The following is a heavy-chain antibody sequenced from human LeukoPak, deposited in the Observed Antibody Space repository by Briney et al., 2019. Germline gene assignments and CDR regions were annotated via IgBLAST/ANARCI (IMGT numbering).Heavy chain of an antibody. Sequence: SVKVSCKASGGTFSSYAISWVRQAPGQVLGWMGRIIPILGIANYAQKFQGRVTITADKSTSTAYMELSSLRSEDTAVYYCARPFTTLIVGATTLHAFDIWGQGTMVTVSS. CDR1: GGTFSSYA. CDR3: ARPFTTLIVGATTLHAFDI. D-gene: IGHD1-26*01. J-gene: IGHJ3*02. CDR2: IIPILGIA. V-gene: IGHV1-69*04.